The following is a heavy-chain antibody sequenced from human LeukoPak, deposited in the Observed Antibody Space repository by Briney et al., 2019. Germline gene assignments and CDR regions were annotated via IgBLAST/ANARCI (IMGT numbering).Heavy chain of an antibody. CDR2: VNHSGST. D-gene: IGHD2/OR15-2a*01. CDR3: AREYPGFNWHFDL. CDR1: GGSFSAYY. V-gene: IGHV4-34*01. Sequence: SETLSLTCAVYGGSFSAYYWSWIRQPPGKGLEWIGEVNHSGSTNYNPSLKSRVTISVDTSKNQFSLKLSSVTAADTAVYYCAREYPGFNWHFDLWGRGTLVTVSS. J-gene: IGHJ2*01.